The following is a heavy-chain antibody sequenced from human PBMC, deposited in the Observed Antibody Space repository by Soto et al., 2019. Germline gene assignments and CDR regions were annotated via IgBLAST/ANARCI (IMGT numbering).Heavy chain of an antibody. J-gene: IGHJ4*02. Sequence: QVQLVESGGGVVQPGRSLRLSCAASGFTFSSYGMHWVRQAPGKGLEWVAVIWYDGSNKYYADSVKGPFTISRDNSKNTLYLQMNSLRAEDTAVYYCARWGIAEDYWGQGTLVTVSS. CDR3: ARWGIAEDY. CDR2: IWYDGSNK. CDR1: GFTFSSYG. D-gene: IGHD6-13*01. V-gene: IGHV3-33*01.